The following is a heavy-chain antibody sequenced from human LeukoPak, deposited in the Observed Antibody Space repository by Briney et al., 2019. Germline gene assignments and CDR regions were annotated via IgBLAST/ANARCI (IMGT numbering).Heavy chain of an antibody. CDR3: AREGMVRGVTQYYFDC. CDR1: GFTFSGHW. J-gene: IGHJ4*02. CDR2: INSDGSST. D-gene: IGHD3-10*01. V-gene: IGHV3-74*01. Sequence: GGSLRLSCAASGFTFSGHWMHWVRQVPGKGLVWVSRINSDGSSTSYADSVKGRFTISRDNAKNTLYLQMNSLRAEDTAMYYCAREGMVRGVTQYYFDCWGQGTLVTVSS.